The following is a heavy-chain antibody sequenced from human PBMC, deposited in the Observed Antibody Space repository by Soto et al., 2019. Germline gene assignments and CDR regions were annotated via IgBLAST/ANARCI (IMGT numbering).Heavy chain of an antibody. V-gene: IGHV4-39*02. Sequence: SETLSLTCDVSGDSISTSSYYWGWIRQPPGKGLEWIASIYYSGATYYNPSLQSRVTISVDTSNNRFSLKLSSVTAADTAVYYCARAHDFWGGRQQPIDSWGQGTLVTVSS. D-gene: IGHD3-3*01. CDR1: GDSISTSSYY. CDR3: ARAHDFWGGRQQPIDS. J-gene: IGHJ4*02. CDR2: IYYSGAT.